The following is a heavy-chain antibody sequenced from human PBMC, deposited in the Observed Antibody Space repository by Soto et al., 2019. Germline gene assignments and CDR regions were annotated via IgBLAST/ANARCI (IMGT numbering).Heavy chain of an antibody. D-gene: IGHD4-17*01. V-gene: IGHV3-49*04. CDR3: TREGLVGLYGGMDV. CDR2: IRSKAYGGTT. J-gene: IGHJ6*02. Sequence: PGGSLRLSCTASGFTFGDYAMSWVRQAPGKGLEWVGFIRSKAYGGTTEYAAPVKGRFTISRDDSKSIAYLQMNSLKTEDTAVYYCTREGLVGLYGGMDVWGQGTTVTVSS. CDR1: GFTFGDYA.